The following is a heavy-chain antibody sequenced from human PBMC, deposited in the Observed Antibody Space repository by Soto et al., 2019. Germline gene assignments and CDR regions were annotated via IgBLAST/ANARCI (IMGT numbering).Heavy chain of an antibody. Sequence: SVKVSCKASGGTFSSYAISWVRQAPVQGLEWMGGIIPIFGTANYAQKFQGRVTITADESTSTAYMELSSLRSEDTAVYYCAREIRISSSSLGYGMDVWGQGTTVPVSS. D-gene: IGHD6-6*01. V-gene: IGHV1-69*13. CDR2: IIPIFGTA. CDR3: AREIRISSSSLGYGMDV. CDR1: GGTFSSYA. J-gene: IGHJ6*02.